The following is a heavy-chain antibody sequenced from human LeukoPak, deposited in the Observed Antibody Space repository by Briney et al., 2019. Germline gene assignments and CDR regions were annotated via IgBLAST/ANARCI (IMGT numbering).Heavy chain of an antibody. J-gene: IGHJ4*02. CDR1: GFTFSKYW. CDR3: VRGWRGPDY. D-gene: IGHD6-13*01. Sequence: GGSLRLSCAASGFTFSKYWMLWVRQAPGKGLESVSRINTDGTVTTYADSVKGRFTVSRDNADNTMFLQMNSLRVEDTAVYYCVRGWRGPDYWGQGTLVTVCS. CDR2: INTDGTVT. V-gene: IGHV3-74*01.